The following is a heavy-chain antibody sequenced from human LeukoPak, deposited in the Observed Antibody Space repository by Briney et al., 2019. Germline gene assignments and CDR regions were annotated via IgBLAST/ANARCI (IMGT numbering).Heavy chain of an antibody. CDR2: IIPIFGTA. Sequence: SVKVSCKASGGAFSSYAISWVRQAPGQGLEWMGRIIPIFGTANYAQKFQGRVTITADESTSTAYMELSSLRSEDTAVYYCARSFLGGVVTYNWFDPWGQGTLVTVSS. D-gene: IGHD3-3*01. J-gene: IGHJ5*02. CDR3: ARSFLGGVVTYNWFDP. V-gene: IGHV1-69*13. CDR1: GGAFSSYA.